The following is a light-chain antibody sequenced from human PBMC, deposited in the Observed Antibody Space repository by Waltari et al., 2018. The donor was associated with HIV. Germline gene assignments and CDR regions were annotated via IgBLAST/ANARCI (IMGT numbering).Light chain of an antibody. CDR3: QSYDSGLRV. V-gene: IGLV1-40*01. Sequence: QSVLTQPPSVSGAPGPRVTISCPGSSSNIGAGSDVHWYQQLPGTAPKLLIYDNNNRPSGVPDRFSGSKSGTSASLAITGLQAEDEADYYCQSYDSGLRVFGGGTKLTVL. CDR2: DNN. J-gene: IGLJ3*02. CDR1: SSNIGAGSD.